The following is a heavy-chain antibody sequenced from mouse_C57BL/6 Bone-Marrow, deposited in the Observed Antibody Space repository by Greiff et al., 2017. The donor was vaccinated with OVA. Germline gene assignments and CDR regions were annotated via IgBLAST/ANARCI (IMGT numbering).Heavy chain of an antibody. J-gene: IGHJ3*01. CDR3: ARLDDYSAWFAY. V-gene: IGHV1-55*01. Sequence: QVQLQQPGAELVKPGASVKMSCKASGYTFTSYWITWVKQRPGQGLEWIGDIYPGSGSTNYNEKFKSKATLTVDTSSSTAYIQLSSLTSEDSAVYYCARLDDYSAWFAYWGQGTLVTVSA. D-gene: IGHD2-4*01. CDR1: GYTFTSYW. CDR2: IYPGSGST.